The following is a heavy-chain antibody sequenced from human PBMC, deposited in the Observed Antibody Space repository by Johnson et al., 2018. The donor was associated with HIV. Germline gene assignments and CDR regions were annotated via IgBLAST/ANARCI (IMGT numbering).Heavy chain of an antibody. V-gene: IGHV3-9*01. D-gene: IGHD6-13*01. CDR2: ISWNSGST. Sequence: VQLVESGGGLVQPGRSLRLSCAASGFTFDDYAMHWVRQAPGKGLEWVSGISWNSGSTGYADSVKGRFTISRDNAKNSLYLQMNSLRAEDTALYYCARDPGGAAVAGDAFDIWGQGTVVTVSS. CDR3: ARDPGGAAVAGDAFDI. CDR1: GFTFDDYA. J-gene: IGHJ3*02.